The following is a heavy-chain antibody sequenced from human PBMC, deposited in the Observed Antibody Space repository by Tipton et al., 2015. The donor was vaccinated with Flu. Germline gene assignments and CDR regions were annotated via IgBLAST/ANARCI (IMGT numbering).Heavy chain of an antibody. CDR3: SRGLWVGELLLRGWLDP. V-gene: IGHV3-30-3*01. Sequence: QLVQSGGGVVQPGRSLRLSCAASGFTFSSYAMHWVRQAPGKGLEWVAVISYDGSNKYYADSVKGRFTISRDNSKNTLYLQMNSLRAEDTAVYYCSRGLWVGELLLRGWLDPWGQGTLVTVSS. CDR1: GFTFSSYA. CDR2: ISYDGSNK. D-gene: IGHD3-10*01. J-gene: IGHJ5*02.